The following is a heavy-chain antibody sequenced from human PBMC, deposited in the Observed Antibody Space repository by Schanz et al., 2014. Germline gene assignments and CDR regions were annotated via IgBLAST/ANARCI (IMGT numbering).Heavy chain of an antibody. CDR2: IIPVLNIA. CDR1: GGTFSSYT. CDR3: ARGRGVYDY. Sequence: QLELVQSGAEVKKPGSSVKVSCKLSGGTFSSYTISWMRQAPGQGLEWMGKIIPVLNIATYAQRFQGRVSDTADTSTNTACMELSSLTSEDSAVHYCARGRGVYDYWGQGTLVTVSS. V-gene: IGHV1-69*02. D-gene: IGHD2-8*01. J-gene: IGHJ4*02.